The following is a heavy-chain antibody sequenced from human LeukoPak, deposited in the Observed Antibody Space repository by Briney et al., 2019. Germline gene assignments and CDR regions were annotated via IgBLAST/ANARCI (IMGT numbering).Heavy chain of an antibody. CDR3: ARLRDLYNIFDY. J-gene: IGHJ4*02. V-gene: IGHV4-59*12. D-gene: IGHD1-1*01. CDR1: GGSISNSY. Sequence: TTSETLSLTCTVSGGSISNSYWSWIRQPPGKGLEWIGYIYYSGSTNYNPSLKSRVTISVDTSKNQFSLKLSSVTAADTAIYYCARLRDLYNIFDYWGQGTLVTVSS. CDR2: IYYSGST.